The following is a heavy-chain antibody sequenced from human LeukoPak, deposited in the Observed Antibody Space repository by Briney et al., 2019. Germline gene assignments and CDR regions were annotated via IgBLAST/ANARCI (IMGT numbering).Heavy chain of an antibody. J-gene: IGHJ6*03. CDR1: GFTFSSYS. CDR3: AKDLFTEWLPMDV. D-gene: IGHD3-3*01. Sequence: PGGSLRLSCAASGFTFSSYSMNWVRQAPGKGLEWVAFIRYDGSNDYYADSVRGRFSISRDNSKNTLYLQMSSLTPEDTAVYYCAKDLFTEWLPMDVWGKGTTVTVSS. CDR2: IRYDGSND. V-gene: IGHV3-30*02.